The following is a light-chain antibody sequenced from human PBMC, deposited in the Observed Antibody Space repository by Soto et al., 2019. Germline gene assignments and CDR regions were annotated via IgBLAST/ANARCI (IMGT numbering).Light chain of an antibody. CDR3: QQYNNWPPIT. Sequence: EIVMRQSPPTLSVSPGERATLSCRASQRISTNVAWYQHKPGQAPRLLIYSASTRATGIPARFSGSGSGTEFTLTISSLQSEDFAVYYCQQYNNWPPITFGGGTKVDIK. CDR2: SAS. CDR1: QRISTN. V-gene: IGKV3-15*01. J-gene: IGKJ4*01.